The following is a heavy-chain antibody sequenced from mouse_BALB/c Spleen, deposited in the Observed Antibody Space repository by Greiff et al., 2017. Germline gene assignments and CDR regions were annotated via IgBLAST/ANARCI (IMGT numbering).Heavy chain of an antibody. CDR1: GFTFSSYA. CDR2: ISDGGSYT. V-gene: IGHV5-9-1*01. J-gene: IGHJ4*01. Sequence: EVMLVESGGGLVKPGGSLKLSCAASGFTFSSYAMSWVRQTPEKRLEWVATISDGGSYTYYPDSVKGRFTISRDNAKNNLYLQMSSLKSEDTAMYYCARDRYYAMDYWGQGTSVTVSS. CDR3: ARDRYYAMDY.